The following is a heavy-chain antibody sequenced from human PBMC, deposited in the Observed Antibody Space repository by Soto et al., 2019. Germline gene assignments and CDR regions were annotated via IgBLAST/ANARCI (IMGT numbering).Heavy chain of an antibody. V-gene: IGHV3-48*02. CDR1: GVSFYSCG. Sequence: HGGSIGLAIVSSGVSFYSCGMNGFRQAPGKGLEWVSYISGSGSTNYYADSVKGRFTISRDNAKNSVYLQMNSLRDEDTAVYFCARDGSHYDMDVWGQGNTVTGSS. CDR3: ARDGSHYDMDV. J-gene: IGHJ6*02. CDR2: ISGSGSTN. D-gene: IGHD1-1*01.